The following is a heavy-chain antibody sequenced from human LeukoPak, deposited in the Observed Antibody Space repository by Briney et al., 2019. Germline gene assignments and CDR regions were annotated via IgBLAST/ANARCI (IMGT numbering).Heavy chain of an antibody. D-gene: IGHD3-3*01. CDR3: ARPARGYYDFWSGYYLVV. Sequence: ASVKVSCKASGYTFTSYDINWVRQATGQGLEWMGWMNPNSGNTGYAQKLQGRVTITRNTSISTAYMEVSSPRSEDTAVYYCARPARGYYDFWSGYYLVVWGQGTLVTVSS. V-gene: IGHV1-8*03. CDR1: GYTFTSYD. CDR2: MNPNSGNT. J-gene: IGHJ4*02.